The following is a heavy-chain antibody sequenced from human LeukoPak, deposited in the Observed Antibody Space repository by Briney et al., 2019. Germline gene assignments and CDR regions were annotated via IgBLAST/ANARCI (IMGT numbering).Heavy chain of an antibody. CDR3: ATNFGGVIYHWFDP. J-gene: IGHJ5*02. V-gene: IGHV1-8*01. D-gene: IGHD3-16*02. CDR2: MNPNSGNT. CDR1: GYTFTSYD. Sequence: ASVKVSCKASGYTFTSYDINWVRQATGQGLEWMGWMNPNSGNTGYAQKFQGRVTMTRNTSISTAYMELSSLRSEDTAVYYCATNFGGVIYHWFDPWGQGTLVTVSS.